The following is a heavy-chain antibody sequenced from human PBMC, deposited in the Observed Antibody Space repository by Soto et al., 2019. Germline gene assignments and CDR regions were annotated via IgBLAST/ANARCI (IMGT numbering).Heavy chain of an antibody. CDR1: GGSISNGGYS. V-gene: IGHV4-30-2*01. J-gene: IGHJ4*02. Sequence: QLQLQESGSGLVKPSQTLSLTCAVSGGSISNGGYSWSWIRQPPGKGLEWIGYIYHIGSTYYDPSLESRVTISVDRSKNQFSRKLSSVTAADTAVYYFARGGGWTFDYWGQGTMVAVSS. D-gene: IGHD2-15*01. CDR3: ARGGGWTFDY. CDR2: IYHIGST.